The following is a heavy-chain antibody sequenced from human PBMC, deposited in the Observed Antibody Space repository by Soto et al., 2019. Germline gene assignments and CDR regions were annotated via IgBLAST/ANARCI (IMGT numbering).Heavy chain of an antibody. CDR3: AKDIGRGYSGYDYGMDV. D-gene: IGHD5-12*01. V-gene: IGHV3-43D*03. CDR2: ISWDGGST. J-gene: IGHJ6*02. CDR1: GFTFDDYA. Sequence: GESLKISCAASGFTFDDYAMHWVRQAPGKGLEWVSLISWDGGSTYYADSVKGRFTISRDNSKNSLYLQMNSLRAEDTALYYCAKDIGRGYSGYDYGMDVWGQGTTVTVSS.